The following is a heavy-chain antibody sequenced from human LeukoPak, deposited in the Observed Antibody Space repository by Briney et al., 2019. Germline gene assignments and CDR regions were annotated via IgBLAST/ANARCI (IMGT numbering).Heavy chain of an antibody. V-gene: IGHV4-39*07. CDR1: GGSISSSSYY. Sequence: SETLSLTCTVSGGSISSSSYYWGWIRQPPGKGLEWIGSIYYSGSTYYNPSLKSRVTISVDTSKNQFSLKLSSVTAADTAVYYCAREASSPPYPYDFWSGYHQPNWFDPWGQGTLVAVSS. J-gene: IGHJ5*02. CDR2: IYYSGST. D-gene: IGHD3-3*01. CDR3: AREASSPPYPYDFWSGYHQPNWFDP.